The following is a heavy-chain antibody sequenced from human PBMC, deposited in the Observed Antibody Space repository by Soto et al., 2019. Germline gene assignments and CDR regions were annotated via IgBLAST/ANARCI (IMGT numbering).Heavy chain of an antibody. V-gene: IGHV3-30*03. CDR2: ISYDGSNK. CDR3: ARDGAKMDYYYYGMDV. J-gene: IGHJ6*02. Sequence: PGGSLRLSCAASGFTFSSYGMHWVRQAPGKGLEWVAVISYDGSNKYYADSVKGRFTISRDNSKNTLYLQMNSLRAEDTAVYYCARDGAKMDYYYYGMDVWGQGTTVTVSS. D-gene: IGHD2-15*01. CDR1: GFTFSSYG.